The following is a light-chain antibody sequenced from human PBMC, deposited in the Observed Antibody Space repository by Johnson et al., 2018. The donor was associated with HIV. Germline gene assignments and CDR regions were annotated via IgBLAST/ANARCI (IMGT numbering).Light chain of an antibody. J-gene: IGLJ1*01. CDR2: DNN. CDR1: SSNIGNNY. Sequence: QSVLTQPPSVSAAPGQKVTISCSGSSSNIGNNYVSWYQQLPGTAPKLLIYDNNKRPSGIPDRFSGSKSGTSATLGITGLQTGDEADYYCATWDRSLSAGGVVGTGTKVTVL. V-gene: IGLV1-51*01. CDR3: ATWDRSLSAGGV.